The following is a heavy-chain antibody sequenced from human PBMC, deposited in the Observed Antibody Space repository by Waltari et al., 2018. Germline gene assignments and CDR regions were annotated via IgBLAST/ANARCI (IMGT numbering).Heavy chain of an antibody. J-gene: IGHJ4*02. CDR1: GFTFSRSC. CDR3: GRREGSVTMVRGIDQ. CDR2: INCDKSGT. D-gene: IGHD3-10*01. V-gene: IGHV3-74*01. Sequence: EVQLVGYGGGLVQPGGSLRHSCAASGFTFSRSCLHWVRQAPGKGMVWVSCINCDKSGTGYAISVKGRFTIPRHNAKNTLYLQMYCLRAEDTSLYYCGRREGSVTMVRGIDQWGQGTLVTVSS.